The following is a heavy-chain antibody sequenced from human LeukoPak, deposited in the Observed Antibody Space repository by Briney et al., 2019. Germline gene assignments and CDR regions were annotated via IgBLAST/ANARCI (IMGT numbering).Heavy chain of an antibody. Sequence: GGSLRLSCAASGFTFRSYAMSWVRQAPGKGLEWVSAISASGGSTYYADSVKGRFTISRDNSKNTLYLQMNSLRAEDTAVYYCPERHSSGWYCYWGQGTLVTVSS. D-gene: IGHD6-19*01. CDR2: ISASGGST. CDR3: PERHSSGWYCY. CDR1: GFTFRSYA. V-gene: IGHV3-23*01. J-gene: IGHJ4*02.